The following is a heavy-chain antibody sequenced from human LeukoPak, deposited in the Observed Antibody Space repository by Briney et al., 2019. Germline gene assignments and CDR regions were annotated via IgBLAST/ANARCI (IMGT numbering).Heavy chain of an antibody. D-gene: IGHD6-19*01. Sequence: SETLSLTCTVSGXSISSSSYYWGWIRQPPGKGLEWIGSIYYSGSTYYNPSLKSRVTISVDTSKNQFSLKLSSVTAADTAVYYCARRQMAGMIKGIDYWGQGTLVTVSS. J-gene: IGHJ4*02. CDR1: GXSISSSSYY. CDR3: ARRQMAGMIKGIDY. V-gene: IGHV4-39*01. CDR2: IYYSGST.